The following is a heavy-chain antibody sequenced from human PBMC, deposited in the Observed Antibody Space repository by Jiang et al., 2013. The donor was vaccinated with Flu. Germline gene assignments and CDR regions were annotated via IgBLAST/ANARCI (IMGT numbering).Heavy chain of an antibody. CDR3: ARDRDFWSGYTYYYYYYMDV. V-gene: IGHV3-11*06. CDR2: ISSSSSYT. J-gene: IGHJ6*03. Sequence: VSYISSSSSYTNYADSVKGRFTISRDNAKNSLYLQMNSLRAEDTAVYYCARDRDFWSGYTYYYYYYMDVWGKGTTVTVSS. D-gene: IGHD3-3*01.